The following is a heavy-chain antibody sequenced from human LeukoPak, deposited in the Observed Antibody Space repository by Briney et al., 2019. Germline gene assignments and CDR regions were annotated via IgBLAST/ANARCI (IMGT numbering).Heavy chain of an antibody. CDR1: GGTFSSYT. Sequence: SVKVSCKASGGTFSSYTISWVRQAPGQGLEWMGRIIPILGIANYAQKFQGRVTITADKSTCTAYMELSSLRSEDTAVYYCARALGYDPPAYWGQGTLVTVSS. V-gene: IGHV1-69*02. CDR2: IIPILGIA. D-gene: IGHD5-12*01. CDR3: ARALGYDPPAY. J-gene: IGHJ4*02.